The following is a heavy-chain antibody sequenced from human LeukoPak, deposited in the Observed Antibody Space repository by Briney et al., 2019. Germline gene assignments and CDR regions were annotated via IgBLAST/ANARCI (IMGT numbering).Heavy chain of an antibody. D-gene: IGHD1-26*01. J-gene: IGHJ5*02. Sequence: SETLSLTCTVYGGSISGSSAYWGWIRQPPGKGLEWIGSIYYSKNTYYNPSLKSRVAISVDKSENHISLKLTSVTAADTAVYYCTRSSGKKFDPWGQGTLVTVSS. CDR3: TRSSGKKFDP. CDR1: GGSISGSSAY. V-gene: IGHV4-39*07. CDR2: IYYSKNT.